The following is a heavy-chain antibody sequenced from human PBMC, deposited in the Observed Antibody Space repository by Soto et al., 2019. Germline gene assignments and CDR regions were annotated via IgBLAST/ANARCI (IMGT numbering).Heavy chain of an antibody. Sequence: QVQLVQSGAEVKKPGASVKVSCKASGYTFTGYYMHWVRQAPGQGLEWMGWINPNSGGTNYAQKFQGRVTMTRDTSISPAYMELSRLRSDDTAVYYCARVYCSGGSCYPGWGMDVWGQGTTVTVSS. V-gene: IGHV1-2*02. J-gene: IGHJ6*02. CDR3: ARVYCSGGSCYPGWGMDV. CDR1: GYTFTGYY. CDR2: INPNSGGT. D-gene: IGHD2-15*01.